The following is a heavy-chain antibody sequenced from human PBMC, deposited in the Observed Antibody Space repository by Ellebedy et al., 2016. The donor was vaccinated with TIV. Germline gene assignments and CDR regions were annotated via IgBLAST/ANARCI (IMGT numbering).Heavy chain of an antibody. CDR1: GFPLSTSGVG. V-gene: IGHV2-5*02. CDR3: AHRGYSILGATEYFDY. Sequence: SGPTLVKPTQTLTLTCTFPGFPLSTSGVGVGWIRQPPGKALEWLALIYWDDDKSYSPSLKNRLTITKDTSKNQVVLTMTNMDPVDTATYYCAHRGYSILGATEYFDYWGQGNLVTVSS. D-gene: IGHD1-26*01. CDR2: IYWDDDK. J-gene: IGHJ4*02.